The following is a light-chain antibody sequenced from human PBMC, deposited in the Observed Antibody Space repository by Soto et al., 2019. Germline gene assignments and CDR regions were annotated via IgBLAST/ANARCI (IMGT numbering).Light chain of an antibody. V-gene: IGKV3-15*01. CDR1: QSVGIS. CDR2: AAS. CDR3: QQYNKWPGT. Sequence: EIVMTQSPATLSVSLGERVTLSCRASQSVGISVGWYQQKPGQPPTLFIYAASTRAAGVPVRFSGSGSGTEFTLTISSLQSEDFAVYYCQQYNKWPGTFGQGTKLEIK. J-gene: IGKJ2*02.